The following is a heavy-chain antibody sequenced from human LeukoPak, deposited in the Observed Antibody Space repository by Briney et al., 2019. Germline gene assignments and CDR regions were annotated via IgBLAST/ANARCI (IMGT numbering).Heavy chain of an antibody. J-gene: IGHJ4*02. Sequence: GGSLRLSCAASGFTFSSYWMSWVRQAPGKGLEWVANIKHDGSEKYYVDSAKGRFTISRDNAKNSLYLQMNSLRAEDTAVYYCAKGKYSSGYFDYWGQGTLVTVSS. CDR2: IKHDGSEK. CDR1: GFTFSSYW. D-gene: IGHD6-19*01. CDR3: AKGKYSSGYFDY. V-gene: IGHV3-7*01.